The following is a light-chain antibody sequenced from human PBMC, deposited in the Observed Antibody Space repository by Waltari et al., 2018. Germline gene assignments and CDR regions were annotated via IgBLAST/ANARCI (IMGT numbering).Light chain of an antibody. J-gene: IGLJ3*02. CDR3: QSYDTSLSVV. CDR2: GSS. Sequence: QSVLTQPPSVSGAPGQRVTISCAGSGSNIGAGVEVHWYRQLPRAAPKLLIYGSSTRPLGVPDRFFGSTSGTSASLAITGLQAEDEADYYCQSYDTSLSVVFGGGTKLTVL. CDR1: GSNIGAGVE. V-gene: IGLV1-40*01.